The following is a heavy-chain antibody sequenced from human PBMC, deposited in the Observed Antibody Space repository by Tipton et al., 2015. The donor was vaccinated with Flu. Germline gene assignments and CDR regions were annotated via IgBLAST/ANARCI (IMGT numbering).Heavy chain of an antibody. J-gene: IGHJ6*02. CDR1: GGSISSSSYY. CDR2: IYYSGST. V-gene: IGHV4-39*07. D-gene: IGHD1-14*01. Sequence: GLVKPSETLSLTCTVSGGSISSSSYYWGWIRQPPGKGLEWIGSIYYSGSTYYNPSLKSRVTISVDTSKNQFSLKLSSVTAADTAAYYCATTGGYYYGMDVWGQGTTVTVSS. CDR3: ATTGGYYYGMDV.